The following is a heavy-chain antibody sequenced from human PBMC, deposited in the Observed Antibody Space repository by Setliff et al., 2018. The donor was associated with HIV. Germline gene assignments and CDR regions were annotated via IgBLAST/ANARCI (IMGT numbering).Heavy chain of an antibody. Sequence: SETLSLTCTVSGGSISSSSYYWAWIRQPPGRGLEWIGSIYYSGSTTYNPSLKSRVTLSVKTSKNQFSLKLNSVTAADTAVYYCARDSNAPYFQHWGPGTLVTVSS. V-gene: IGHV4-39*07. J-gene: IGHJ1*01. CDR2: IYYSGST. CDR3: ARDSNAPYFQH. CDR1: GGSISSSSYY. D-gene: IGHD1-1*01.